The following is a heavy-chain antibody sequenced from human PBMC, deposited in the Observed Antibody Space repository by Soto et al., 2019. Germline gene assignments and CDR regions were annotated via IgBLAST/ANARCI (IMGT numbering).Heavy chain of an antibody. D-gene: IGHD3-16*01. Sequence: QVQLVQSGAEARKPGSSVKVSCQASGDTFSNFAITWVRQAPGQGLDWMGGIIPIFGKVYYANKFQGRVTITAAEATSTAYMELVSLRSDDTATYYCAKMEPSFKGGEGFDPWGQGTLVTVSS. J-gene: IGHJ5*02. V-gene: IGHV1-69*01. CDR1: GDTFSNFA. CDR3: AKMEPSFKGGEGFDP. CDR2: IIPIFGKV.